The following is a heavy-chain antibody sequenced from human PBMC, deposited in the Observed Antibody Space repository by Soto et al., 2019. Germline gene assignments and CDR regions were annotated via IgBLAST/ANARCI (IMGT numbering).Heavy chain of an antibody. J-gene: IGHJ6*02. CDR2: ISSSSSYI. Sequence: GESLKISCAASGFTFSSYSMNWVRQAPGKGLEWVSSISSSSSYIYYADSVKGRFTISRDNAKNSLYLQMNSLRAEDTAVYYCAGWYYDSSGYRMDVWGQGTTVTVSS. V-gene: IGHV3-21*01. D-gene: IGHD3-22*01. CDR1: GFTFSSYS. CDR3: AGWYYDSSGYRMDV.